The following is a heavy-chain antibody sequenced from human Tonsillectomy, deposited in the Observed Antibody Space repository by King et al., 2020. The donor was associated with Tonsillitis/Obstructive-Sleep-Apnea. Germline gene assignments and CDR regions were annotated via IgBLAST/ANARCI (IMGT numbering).Heavy chain of an antibody. V-gene: IGHV2-5*02. D-gene: IGHD3-3*01. J-gene: IGHJ4*02. Sequence: TLKESGPTLVKPTQTLTLTCTFSGFSLRNSVVGVGWIRQPPGKALEWLSVIYWDDDKRYNPSLKSRLTITKDTSKNQVVLTMTNMDPLDTATYYCTHRRGGDDFGGFDYWGQGTLVTVSS. CDR2: IYWDDDK. CDR1: GFSLRNSVVG. CDR3: THRRGGDDFGGFDY.